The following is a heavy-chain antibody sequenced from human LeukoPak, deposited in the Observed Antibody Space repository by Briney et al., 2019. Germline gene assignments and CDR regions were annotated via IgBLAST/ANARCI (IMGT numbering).Heavy chain of an antibody. D-gene: IGHD3-10*01. CDR1: GGSISSYY. V-gene: IGHV4-4*07. Sequence: PSETLSLTCTVSGGSISSYYWSWIRQPAGKGLEWIGRIYTSGSTNYNPSLKSRVTMSVDTSKNQFSLKLSSVTAADTAVYYCAREGVLLWFGESTGEGFDPWGQGTLVTVSS. J-gene: IGHJ5*02. CDR2: IYTSGST. CDR3: AREGVLLWFGESTGEGFDP.